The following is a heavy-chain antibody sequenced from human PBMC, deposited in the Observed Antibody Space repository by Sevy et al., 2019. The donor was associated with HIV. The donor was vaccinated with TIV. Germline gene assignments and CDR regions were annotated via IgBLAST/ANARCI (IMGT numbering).Heavy chain of an antibody. V-gene: IGHV3-7*01. CDR2: IKGDGSDK. J-gene: IGHJ4*02. Sequence: GGSLRLSCAASEFTFSKYWMGWVRQAPGKGPEWVANIKGDGSDKYYLDSVKGRFTISRDNAKSSLYLRMNSLRDEDTATYYCVRAGGACDYWGQGTLVTVSS. CDR3: VRAGGACDY. CDR1: EFTFSKYW. D-gene: IGHD2-21*02.